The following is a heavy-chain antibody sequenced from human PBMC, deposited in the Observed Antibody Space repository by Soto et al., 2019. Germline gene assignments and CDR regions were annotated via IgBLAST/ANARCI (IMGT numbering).Heavy chain of an antibody. Sequence: QVPLVQSGAEVKKPGSSVKVSCKASGGTFSSYAISWVRQAPGQGLEWMGGIIPIFGTANYAQKFQGRVTITADESTSTAYMELSSLRSEDTAVYYCASGIVVVPAAIHYYYYYGMDVWGQGTTVTVSS. CDR3: ASGIVVVPAAIHYYYYYGMDV. D-gene: IGHD2-2*01. J-gene: IGHJ6*02. CDR2: IIPIFGTA. V-gene: IGHV1-69*01. CDR1: GGTFSSYA.